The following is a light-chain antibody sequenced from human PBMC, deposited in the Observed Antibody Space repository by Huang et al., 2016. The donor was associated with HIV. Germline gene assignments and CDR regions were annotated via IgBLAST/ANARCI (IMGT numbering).Light chain of an antibody. J-gene: IGKJ1*01. CDR3: QQYDTSPWT. Sequence: DIVMTQSPDSLAVSLGERATINCKSSQSVLYRSNNKNYLAWYQKKPGQPPKLHIYWASTREAGVPDRFTGSGSGTDLSLTISSLQAEDVAVYYCQQYDTSPWTFGQGTKVEIK. V-gene: IGKV4-1*01. CDR2: WAS. CDR1: QSVLYRSNNKNY.